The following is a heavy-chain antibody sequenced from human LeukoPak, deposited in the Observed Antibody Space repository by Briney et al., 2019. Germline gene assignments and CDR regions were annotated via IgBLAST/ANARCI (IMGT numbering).Heavy chain of an antibody. V-gene: IGHV4-31*03. CDR3: AGDRAAGDVVLDY. D-gene: IGHD6-13*01. Sequence: SETLSLTCTVSGVSFSSGGYYWSWIRQHPGKGLEWLGYIYHYGTTYYNPSLRSRLTMSVDMSKNQFSLRLSSVTAADTAVYYCAGDRAAGDVVLDYWGQGILVTVSS. J-gene: IGHJ4*02. CDR2: IYHYGTT. CDR1: GVSFSSGGYY.